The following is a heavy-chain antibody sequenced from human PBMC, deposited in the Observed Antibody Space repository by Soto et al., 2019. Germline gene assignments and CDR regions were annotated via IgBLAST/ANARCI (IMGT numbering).Heavy chain of an antibody. J-gene: IGHJ4*02. D-gene: IGHD3-22*01. CDR1: GGSVSGGDHY. CDR3: ARDRRDGYYVDY. CDR2: IYNSVST. V-gene: IGHV4-61*08. Sequence: QVQLRESGPGLVKPSATLSLTCIVSGGSVSGGDHYWSWIRQPPGKGLEWIGYIYNSVSTNYNPALRSRVTMSLDTSKNQFSLNRSSVTAADMAVYYCARDRRDGYYVDYWGQGTLVTVSS.